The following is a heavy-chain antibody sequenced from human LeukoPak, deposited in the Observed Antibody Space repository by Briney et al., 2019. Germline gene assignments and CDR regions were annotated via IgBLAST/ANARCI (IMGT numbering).Heavy chain of an antibody. D-gene: IGHD3-10*01. J-gene: IGHJ3*02. V-gene: IGHV4-39*01. Sequence: SETLSLTCTVSGGSISSSSYYWGWIRQPPGKGLEWIGSIYFSGSTYYNPSLKSRVTISVDTSKNQFSLKLSSVTAAHTAVYYGARSTDYGSGSYYKGAFDIWGQGTMVTVSS. CDR1: GGSISSSSYY. CDR3: ARSTDYGSGSYYKGAFDI. CDR2: IYFSGST.